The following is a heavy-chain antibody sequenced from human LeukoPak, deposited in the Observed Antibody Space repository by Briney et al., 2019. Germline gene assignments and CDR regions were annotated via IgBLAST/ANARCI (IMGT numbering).Heavy chain of an antibody. J-gene: IGHJ4*02. D-gene: IGHD5-12*01. CDR2: ISAYNGNT. CDR3: ARDDALVATGSFDY. CDR1: GNTFTSYG. V-gene: IGHV1-18*01. Sequence: GASVKVSCKASGNTFTSYGINWVRQAPGQGLEWMGWISAYNGNTNYAQKLQGRVTMTTDTSTSTAYMELRSLRSDDTAVYYCARDDALVATGSFDYWGQGTLVTVSS.